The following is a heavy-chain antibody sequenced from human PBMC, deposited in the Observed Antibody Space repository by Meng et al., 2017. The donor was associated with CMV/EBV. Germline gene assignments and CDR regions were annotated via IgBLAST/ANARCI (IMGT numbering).Heavy chain of an antibody. Sequence: VSVKVSCKASGYTFTSYDINWVRQATGQGLEWMGWMNPNSGNTGYAQKFQGRVTITRNTSISTAYMELSSLRSEDTAVYYCARGKRYYDFWSGYYNDYGMDVWGQGTTVTVSS. CDR1: GYTFTSYD. V-gene: IGHV1-8*03. D-gene: IGHD3-3*01. CDR2: MNPNSGNT. CDR3: ARGKRYYDFWSGYYNDYGMDV. J-gene: IGHJ6*01.